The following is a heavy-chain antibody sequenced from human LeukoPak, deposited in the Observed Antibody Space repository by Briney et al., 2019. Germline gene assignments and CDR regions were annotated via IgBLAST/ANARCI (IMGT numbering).Heavy chain of an antibody. CDR3: ARPGYFRYSSSSSGEYFQH. J-gene: IGHJ1*01. V-gene: IGHV4-59*12. Sequence: SETLSLTCTVSGGSISSYYWSWIRQPPGKGLEWIGYIYYSGSTNYNPSLKSRVTISVDTSKNQFSLKLSSVTAADTAVYYCARPGYFRYSSSSSGEYFQHWGQGTLVTVSS. CDR1: GGSISSYY. D-gene: IGHD6-6*01. CDR2: IYYSGST.